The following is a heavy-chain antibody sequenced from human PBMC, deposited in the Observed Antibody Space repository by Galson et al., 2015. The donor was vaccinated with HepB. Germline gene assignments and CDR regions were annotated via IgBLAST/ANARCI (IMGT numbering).Heavy chain of an antibody. V-gene: IGHV3-30-3*01. CDR1: GFTFSSYA. CDR3: ARDRTIQLWRPRFDY. J-gene: IGHJ4*02. Sequence: SLRLSCAASGFTFSSYAMHWVRQAPGKGLEWVAVISYDGSNKYYADSVKGRFTISRDNSKNTLYLQMNSLRAEDTAVYYCARDRTIQLWRPRFDYWGQGTLVTVSS. CDR2: ISYDGSNK. D-gene: IGHD5-18*01.